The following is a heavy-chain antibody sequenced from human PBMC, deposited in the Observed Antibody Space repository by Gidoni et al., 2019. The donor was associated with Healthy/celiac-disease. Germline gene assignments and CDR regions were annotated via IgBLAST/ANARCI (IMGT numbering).Heavy chain of an antibody. V-gene: IGHV3-7*03. D-gene: IGHD6-13*01. CDR3: ARVARYSSRWFTDDAFDI. Sequence: EVQLVESGGGLVQPGGSLRLSCAASGFTFSSHGMSWVRQAPGKGLEWVANIKQDGSEKYYVDSVKGRFTISRDNAKNSLYLQMNRLRAEDTAVYYCARVARYSSRWFTDDAFDIWGQGTMVTVSS. CDR1: GFTFSSHG. J-gene: IGHJ3*02. CDR2: IKQDGSEK.